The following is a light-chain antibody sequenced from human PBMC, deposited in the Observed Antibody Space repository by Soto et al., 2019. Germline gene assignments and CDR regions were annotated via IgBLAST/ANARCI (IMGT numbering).Light chain of an antibody. J-gene: IGKJ2*01. Sequence: DIQLTQSPSFLPASVGDRVTITCRASQDIGPNLAWYQQKPGEAPKLLIYAVSTLQSGVPSRFSGSGSATEFTLTITGLQPEDFATYFCQQLNSYPNTFGQGTKLEIK. CDR2: AVS. V-gene: IGKV1-9*01. CDR1: QDIGPN. CDR3: QQLNSYPNT.